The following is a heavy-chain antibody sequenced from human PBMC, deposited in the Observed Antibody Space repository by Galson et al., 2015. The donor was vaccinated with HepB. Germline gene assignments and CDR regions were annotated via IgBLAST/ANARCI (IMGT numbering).Heavy chain of an antibody. CDR3: ARDRGGYCSSTSCYGSGTGYYYGMDV. D-gene: IGHD2-2*03. J-gene: IGHJ6*02. V-gene: IGHV3-21*01. CDR1: GFTFSSYS. CDR2: ISSSSSYI. Sequence: SLRLSCAASGFTFSSYSMNWVRQAPGKGLEWVSSISSSSSYIYYADSVKGRFTISRDNAKNSLYLQVNSLRAEDTAVYYCARDRGGYCSSTSCYGSGTGYYYGMDVWGQGTTVTVSS.